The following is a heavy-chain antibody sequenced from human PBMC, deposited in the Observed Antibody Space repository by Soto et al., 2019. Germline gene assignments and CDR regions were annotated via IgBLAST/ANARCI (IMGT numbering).Heavy chain of an antibody. CDR3: ARGPKRVGYCSGGSCYSGWFDP. CDR1: GGSISSYY. Sequence: PSETLSLTCTVSGGSISSYYWSWIRQHPGKGLEWIGYIYYSGSTYYNPSLKSRVTISVDTSKNQFSLKLSSVTAADTAVYYCARGPKRVGYCSGGSCYSGWFDPWGQGTLVTVSS. J-gene: IGHJ5*02. CDR2: IYYSGST. D-gene: IGHD2-15*01. V-gene: IGHV4-59*06.